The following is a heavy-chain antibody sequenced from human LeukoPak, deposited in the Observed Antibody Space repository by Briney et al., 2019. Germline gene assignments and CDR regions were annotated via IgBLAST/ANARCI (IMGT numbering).Heavy chain of an antibody. D-gene: IGHD3-16*01. CDR1: GFTFSYYW. V-gene: IGHV3-7*01. CDR2: IKQDGSEK. CDR3: ARGGSHFGIALDDDAFDI. J-gene: IGHJ3*02. Sequence: PGGSLRLSCSASGFTFSYYWMSWVRQAPGKGLEWVANIKQDGSEKFYVDSLKGRFTISRDNAKNSLYLQMNSLRAEDTAVYYCARGGSHFGIALDDDAFDIWGQGTMVTVSS.